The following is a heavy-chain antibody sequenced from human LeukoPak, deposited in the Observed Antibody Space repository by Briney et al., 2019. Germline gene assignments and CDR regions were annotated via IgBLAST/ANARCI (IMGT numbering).Heavy chain of an antibody. CDR3: ARDGGELWLVEMVAWFDP. V-gene: IGHV4-38-2*02. CDR2: IYHSGST. CDR1: SYSISSGYY. D-gene: IGHD6-19*01. J-gene: IGHJ5*02. Sequence: PSETLSLTCAVSSYSISSGYYWGWIRQPPGKGLEWIGSIYHSGSTYYNPSLNSRVTISVDTSKNQFSLKLSSVTAADTAVYYCARDGGELWLVEMVAWFDPWGQGTLVTVTS.